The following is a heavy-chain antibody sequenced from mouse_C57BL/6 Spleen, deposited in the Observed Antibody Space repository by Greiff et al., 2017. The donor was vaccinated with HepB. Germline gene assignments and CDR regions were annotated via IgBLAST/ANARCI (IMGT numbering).Heavy chain of an antibody. CDR3: ARGNYYGSNYFDY. Sequence: EVQRVESGGGLVKPGGSLKLSCAASGFTFSDYGMHWVRQAPEKGLEWVAYISSGSSTIYYADTVKGRFTISRDNAKNTLFLHMNSLRSEDTAMYDGARGNYYGSNYFDYWGKGTTLTVSS. CDR2: ISSGSSTI. V-gene: IGHV5-17*01. D-gene: IGHD1-1*01. CDR1: GFTFSDYG. J-gene: IGHJ2*01.